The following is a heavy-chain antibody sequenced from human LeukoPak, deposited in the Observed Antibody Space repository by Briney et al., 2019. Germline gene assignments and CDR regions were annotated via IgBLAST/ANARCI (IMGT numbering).Heavy chain of an antibody. Sequence: SETLSLTCTVSGGSVSSYYWSWIRQPPGKGLEWIGYIYYSGSTNYNPSLKSRVTISVDTSKNQFSLKLSSVTAADTAVYYCARVKRWLQSSAFDIWGQGTMVTVSS. D-gene: IGHD5-24*01. CDR1: GGSVSSYY. V-gene: IGHV4-59*02. J-gene: IGHJ3*02. CDR3: ARVKRWLQSSAFDI. CDR2: IYYSGST.